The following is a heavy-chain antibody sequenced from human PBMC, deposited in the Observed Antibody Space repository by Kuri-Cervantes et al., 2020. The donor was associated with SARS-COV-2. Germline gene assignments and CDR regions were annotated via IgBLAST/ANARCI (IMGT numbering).Heavy chain of an antibody. CDR3: ARGVGAAVAGTLITIYYYYGMDV. J-gene: IGHJ6*01. V-gene: IGHV4-34*01. Sequence: GSLRLSCAVYGGSFSGYYWSWIRQPPGKGLEWIGEINHSGSTNYNPSLKSRVTISVDTSKNQFSLKLSSVTAADTAVYYCARGVGAAVAGTLITIYYYYGMDVWGQGNTVHGAS. CDR1: GGSFSGYY. CDR2: INHSGST. D-gene: IGHD6-19*01.